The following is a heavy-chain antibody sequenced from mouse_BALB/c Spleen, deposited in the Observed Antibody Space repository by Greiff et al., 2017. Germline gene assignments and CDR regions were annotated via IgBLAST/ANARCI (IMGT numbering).Heavy chain of an antibody. CDR1: GFNIEDTY. Sequence: VQLQQSGAELVKPGASVKLSCTASGFNIEDTYMHWVKQRPEQGLEWIGRIDPANGNTKYDPKFQGKATITADTSSNTAYLQLSSLTSEDTAVYYCARGVYYYGSSHFDYWGQGTTLTVSS. CDR3: ARGVYYYGSSHFDY. CDR2: IDPANGNT. J-gene: IGHJ2*01. D-gene: IGHD1-1*01. V-gene: IGHV14-3*02.